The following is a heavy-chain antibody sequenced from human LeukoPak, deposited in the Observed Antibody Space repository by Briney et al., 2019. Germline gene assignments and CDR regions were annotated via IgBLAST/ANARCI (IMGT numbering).Heavy chain of an antibody. J-gene: IGHJ4*02. Sequence: GGSLRLSCAASGFTFSSYAMSWVRQAPGKGLKWVSAISGSGGSTYYADSVKGRFTISRDNSKNTLYLQMNSLRAEDTAVYYCATIVGAPAYFFDYWGQGTLVTVSS. CDR1: GFTFSSYA. V-gene: IGHV3-23*01. D-gene: IGHD1-26*01. CDR2: ISGSGGST. CDR3: ATIVGAPAYFFDY.